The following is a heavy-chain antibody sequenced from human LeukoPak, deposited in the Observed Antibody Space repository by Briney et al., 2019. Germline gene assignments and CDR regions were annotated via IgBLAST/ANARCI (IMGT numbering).Heavy chain of an antibody. Sequence: SQTLSLTCTVSGGSISSGAYYWHWIRQHPGKGLEWIGYIYYSGSTYYNPSLKSRVTMSVDTSKHQFSLRLSSVTAADTAVYYCAREVIEDWFDPWGQGTLVTVSS. CDR1: GGSISSGAYY. CDR3: AREVIEDWFDP. CDR2: IYYSGST. V-gene: IGHV4-31*03. D-gene: IGHD2/OR15-2a*01. J-gene: IGHJ5*02.